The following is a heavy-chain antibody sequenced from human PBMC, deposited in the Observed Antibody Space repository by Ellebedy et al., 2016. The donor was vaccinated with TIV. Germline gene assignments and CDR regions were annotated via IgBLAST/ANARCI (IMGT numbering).Heavy chain of an antibody. CDR1: GYTFTSHP. V-gene: IGHV7-4-1*02. Sequence: ASVKVSCKASGYTFTSHPLNWVRQAPGLGLEWMGWINTNTGNTESVPGFTGRFVFSLDTSVGTAYLQISSLQAEDTAIYYCARDRYYGGNYRGIDYWGQGTLVTVSS. CDR2: INTNTGNT. D-gene: IGHD4-23*01. CDR3: ARDRYYGGNYRGIDY. J-gene: IGHJ4*02.